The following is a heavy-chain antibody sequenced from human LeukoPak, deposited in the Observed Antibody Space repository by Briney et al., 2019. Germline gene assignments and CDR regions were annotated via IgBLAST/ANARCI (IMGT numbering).Heavy chain of an antibody. Sequence: GSSVKVSCKASGGTFSSYAISWARQAPGQGLEWMGEIIPIFGTANYAQKFQGRVTITADESTSTAYMELSSLRSEDTAVYYCARHLLRIAAAGTLYYYYGMDVWGQGTTVTVSS. CDR1: GGTFSSYA. V-gene: IGHV1-69*01. CDR3: ARHLLRIAAAGTLYYYYGMDV. D-gene: IGHD6-13*01. J-gene: IGHJ6*02. CDR2: IIPIFGTA.